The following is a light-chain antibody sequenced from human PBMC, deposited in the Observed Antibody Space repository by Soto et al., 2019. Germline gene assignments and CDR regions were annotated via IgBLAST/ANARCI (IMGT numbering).Light chain of an antibody. J-gene: IGLJ3*02. V-gene: IGLV2-11*01. CDR2: DVI. Sequence: QSALTQPRSVSGSPGQSVTISCTGTSSDVGGSNLVSWYQQHAGRAPELVIYDVIKRPSGVPDRFSGSKSGNTASLTISGLQVEDEADYYCCSYAGNSLWVFGGGTKLTVL. CDR3: CSYAGNSLWV. CDR1: SSDVGGSNL.